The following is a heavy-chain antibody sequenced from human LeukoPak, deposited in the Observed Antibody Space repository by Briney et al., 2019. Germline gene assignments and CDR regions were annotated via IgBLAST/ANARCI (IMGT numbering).Heavy chain of an antibody. D-gene: IGHD2-21*01. V-gene: IGHV4-59*01. J-gene: IGHJ5*02. Sequence: SETLSLTCTVSGGSISSYYWSWIRQPPGKGLEWIGYIYYIGSTNYNPSLKSRVTISVDTSKNQFSLKLRSVTAADTAVCYCARETYPSGWFDPWGQGTLVTVSS. CDR1: GGSISSYY. CDR2: IYYIGST. CDR3: ARETYPSGWFDP.